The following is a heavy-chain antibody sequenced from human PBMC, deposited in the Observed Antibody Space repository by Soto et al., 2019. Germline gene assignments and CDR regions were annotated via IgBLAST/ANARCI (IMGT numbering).Heavy chain of an antibody. CDR2: IYYSGST. Sequence: SETLSLTCAVSGGSISSTNWGSWIRQHPGKGLEWIGYIYYSGSTNYNPSLKSRVTVSVDTSKNQFSLKLSSVTAADTAVYYCARTSTVTTDYWGQGILVTVSS. V-gene: IGHV4-61*01. CDR1: GGSISSTNW. D-gene: IGHD4-17*01. CDR3: ARTSTVTTDY. J-gene: IGHJ4*02.